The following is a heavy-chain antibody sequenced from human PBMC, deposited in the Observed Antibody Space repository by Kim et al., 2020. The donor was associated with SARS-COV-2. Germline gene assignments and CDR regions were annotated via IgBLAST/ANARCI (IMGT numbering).Heavy chain of an antibody. CDR3: ARDGDAYGDFVS. D-gene: IGHD4-17*01. CDR2: ISTSNTNT. CDR1: GYTFSSYS. J-gene: IGHJ3*01. V-gene: IGHV1-18*01. Sequence: ASVKVSCEASGYTFSSYSMNWVRQAPGQGLEWMGLISTSNTNTDYAQNFQGRVTMTADTSTSTAYMELRSLKSDDTAVYYCARDGDAYGDFVSWGQGTMVTVSS.